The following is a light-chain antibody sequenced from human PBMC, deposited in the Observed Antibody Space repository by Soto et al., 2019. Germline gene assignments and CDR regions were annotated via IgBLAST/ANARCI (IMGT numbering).Light chain of an antibody. CDR3: QQYSSYFPWT. V-gene: IGKV1-5*03. J-gene: IGKJ1*01. Sequence: DIQMTQSPSTLSASVGDRVTITCRASQSISSWLAWYQQKPGEAPKLLIYKASTLQSGVPSRFSGRGSGTEFTLTITSLLPDDFATFYCQQYSSYFPWTFGQGTKVEIK. CDR1: QSISSW. CDR2: KAS.